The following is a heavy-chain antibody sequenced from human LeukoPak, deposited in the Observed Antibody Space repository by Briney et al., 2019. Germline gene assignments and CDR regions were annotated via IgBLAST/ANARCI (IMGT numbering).Heavy chain of an antibody. CDR2: IRFDGNEK. D-gene: IGHD6-19*01. CDR3: ARAMYNSGWYLVDY. V-gene: IGHV3-30*02. Sequence: GGSLRLSCAASGFTFSYYGFHWVRQAPGKGLEWVAFIRFDGNEKYYADSVKGRFTISKDTSRNTLYLQMNSLRAEDTAVYYCARAMYNSGWYLVDYWGQGTLVTVSS. CDR1: GFTFSYYG. J-gene: IGHJ4*02.